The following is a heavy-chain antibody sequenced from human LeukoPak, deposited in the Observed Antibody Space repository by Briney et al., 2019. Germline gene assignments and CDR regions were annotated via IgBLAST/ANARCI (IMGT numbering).Heavy chain of an antibody. Sequence: SETLSLTCTVSGGSLSSYYWSWIRQPPGKGLEWIGYIYYSGSTNYNPSLKSRVTISVDTSKNQFSLKLSSVTAADTAVYYCARADTAMVVHFDYWGQGTLVTVSS. CDR2: IYYSGST. J-gene: IGHJ4*02. D-gene: IGHD5-18*01. CDR3: ARADTAMVVHFDY. CDR1: GGSLSSYY. V-gene: IGHV4-59*01.